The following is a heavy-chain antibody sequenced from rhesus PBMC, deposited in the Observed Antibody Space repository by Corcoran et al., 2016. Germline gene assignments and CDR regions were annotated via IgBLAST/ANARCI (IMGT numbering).Heavy chain of an antibody. CDR2: ISYAGGRP. D-gene: IGHD5-24*01. CDR1: GFSFSDYY. V-gene: IGHV3S18*01. CDR3: ARDYSGYSYFDY. J-gene: IGHJ4*01. Sequence: EVQLVESGGGLAKPGGSLRLSCAASGFSFSDYYIYWVRQAPGKGLDWVPGISYAGGRPDYADSVKGRFNISRENAKNTLYLQMDSLRAEDTAVYYCARDYSGYSYFDYWGQGVLVTVSS.